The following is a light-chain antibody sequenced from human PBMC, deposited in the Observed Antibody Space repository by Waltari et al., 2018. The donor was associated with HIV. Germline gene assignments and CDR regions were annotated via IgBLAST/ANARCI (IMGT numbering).Light chain of an antibody. CDR3: TSYTTSITYV. Sequence: QSALTQPASVSGSPGQSITISCTGPSRDVGAYKFVPWYQQHPGKAPKLIIYEVSNRPSGVSNRFSASKSGNTASLTISGLQAEDEADYYCTSYTTSITYVFGTGTKVTVL. CDR2: EVS. J-gene: IGLJ1*01. V-gene: IGLV2-14*01. CDR1: SRDVGAYKF.